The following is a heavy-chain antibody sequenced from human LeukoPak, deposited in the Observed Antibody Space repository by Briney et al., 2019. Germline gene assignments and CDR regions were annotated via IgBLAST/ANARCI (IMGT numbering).Heavy chain of an antibody. CDR1: GFTFSSYW. Sequence: PGGSLRLSCAASGFTFSSYWMSWVRQAPGKGLEWVANIKQDGSEKYYVDSVKGRFTISRDNAKNSLYLQMNSPRAEDTAVYYCARGVSSSHTHYYYYYMDVWGKGTTVTVSS. J-gene: IGHJ6*03. D-gene: IGHD6-6*01. V-gene: IGHV3-7*01. CDR2: IKQDGSEK. CDR3: ARGVSSSHTHYYYYYMDV.